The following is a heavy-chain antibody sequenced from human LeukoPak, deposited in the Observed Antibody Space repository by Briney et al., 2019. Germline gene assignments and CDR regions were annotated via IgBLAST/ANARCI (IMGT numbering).Heavy chain of an antibody. CDR1: GFTFGSYG. Sequence: GGSLRLSCAASGFTFGSYGMHWVRQAPGKGLEWVAVIWYDGINKYYADSVKGRFTISRDTSKNTLYLQMNSLRAEDTAVYYCAGGLVVTDAFDIWGQGTMVTVSS. CDR3: AGGLVVTDAFDI. CDR2: IWYDGINK. V-gene: IGHV3-33*01. J-gene: IGHJ3*02. D-gene: IGHD2-21*02.